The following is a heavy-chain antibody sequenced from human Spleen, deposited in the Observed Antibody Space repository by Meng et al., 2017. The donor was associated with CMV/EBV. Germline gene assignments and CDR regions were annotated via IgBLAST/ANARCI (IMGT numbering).Heavy chain of an antibody. J-gene: IGHJ5*02. Sequence: ASVKVSCKASGYTFTGYYMDWVRQAPGQGLEWMAWINPNSAGTKYAQKFQGRVTMTTDTATSTAYMELRRLRSDDTAVYYCARGSVIPTAVGWNWFDPWGQGTLVTVSS. CDR2: INPNSAGT. D-gene: IGHD2-2*01. CDR1: GYTFTGYY. CDR3: ARGSVIPTAVGWNWFDP. V-gene: IGHV1-2*02.